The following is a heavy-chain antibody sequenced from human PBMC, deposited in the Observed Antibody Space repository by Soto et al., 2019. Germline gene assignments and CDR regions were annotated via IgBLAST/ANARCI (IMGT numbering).Heavy chain of an antibody. CDR2: IYWDGES. J-gene: IGHJ4*02. CDR3: AHRDSTGPTTYFDS. D-gene: IGHD1-1*01. Sequence: QITLKEAGPTLVKPTETLTLTCTFSGFSFTTTRMGVGWTRQPPGKALEWLAIIYWDGESGYNPLLRRRLTLTEDASKNQVVLTMANMDPKDAARCYCAHRDSTGPTTYFDSWGQGIPVTVAS. CDR1: GFSFTTTRMG. V-gene: IGHV2-5*02.